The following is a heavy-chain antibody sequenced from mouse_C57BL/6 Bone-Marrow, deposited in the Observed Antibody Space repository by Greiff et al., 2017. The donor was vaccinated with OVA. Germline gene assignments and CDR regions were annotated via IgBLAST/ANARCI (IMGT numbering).Heavy chain of an antibody. D-gene: IGHD1-1*01. CDR3: ARHHPDYYGSLDY. CDR2: IWSDGST. Sequence: VQLQQSGPGLVAPSQSLSITCTVSGFSLTSYGVHWVRQPPGKGLEWLVVIWSDGSTTYNSALKSRLSISKDNSKSQVFLKMNSLQTEDTAMYYCARHHPDYYGSLDYWGQGTTLTVSS. V-gene: IGHV2-6-1*01. CDR1: GFSLTSYG. J-gene: IGHJ2*01.